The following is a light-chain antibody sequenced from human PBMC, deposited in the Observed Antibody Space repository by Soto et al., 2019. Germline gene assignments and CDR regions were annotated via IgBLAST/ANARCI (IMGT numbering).Light chain of an antibody. J-gene: IGLJ1*01. CDR3: NSYAGSSNV. V-gene: IGLV2-8*01. CDR2: EVN. CDR1: SSDVGGYNY. Sequence: QSALTQPPSASGSPGQSVAISCTGTSSDVGGYNYVSWYQQHPGKAPKLMIYEVNKRPSGVPDRFSGSKSGNTASLTVSGLQAEDEADYYCNSYAGSSNVFGTGTKGTVL.